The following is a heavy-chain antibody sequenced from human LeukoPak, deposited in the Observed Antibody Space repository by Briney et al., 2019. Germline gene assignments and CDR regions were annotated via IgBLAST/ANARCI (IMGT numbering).Heavy chain of an antibody. Sequence: PGGSLRLSCAASGFMFRNYAMHWVRQVPGKGLEWVAGLSYDGTNKYHVDSVKGRFTIARDNSKNTLYLQMNSLRVEDTAVYYCARGRDGRPRSHNDYWGQGTLVTVSS. D-gene: IGHD5-24*01. V-gene: IGHV3-30*01. CDR2: LSYDGTNK. CDR1: GFMFRNYA. J-gene: IGHJ4*02. CDR3: ARGRDGRPRSHNDY.